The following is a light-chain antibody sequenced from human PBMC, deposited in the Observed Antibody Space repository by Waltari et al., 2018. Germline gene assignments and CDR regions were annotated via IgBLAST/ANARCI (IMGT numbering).Light chain of an antibody. CDR3: SSYAGSNSAV. J-gene: IGLJ2*01. CDR1: SSDVGGYNY. V-gene: IGLV2-8*01. CDR2: EVN. Sequence: QSALTQPPSASGSPGQSVTISSTGTSSDVGGYNYVSWYQQHPGKAPKLMIYEVNKRPSGVPNRFSGSKSGNTASLTVSGLQAEDEADYYCSSYAGSNSAVFGGGTKVTVL.